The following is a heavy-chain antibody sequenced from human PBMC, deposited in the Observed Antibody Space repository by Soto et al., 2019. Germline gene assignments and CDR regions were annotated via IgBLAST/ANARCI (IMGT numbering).Heavy chain of an antibody. D-gene: IGHD2-15*01. J-gene: IGHJ5*02. CDR3: ASKRKWWHPPGSGNWFDP. CDR2: INHSGST. CDR1: GGSFSGYY. V-gene: IGHV4-34*01. Sequence: SETLSLTCAVYGGSFSGYYWSWIRQPPGKGLEWIGEINHSGSTNYNPSLKSRVTISVDTSKNQFSLKLSSVTAADTAVYYCASKRKWWHPPGSGNWFDPWGQGTLVTVSS.